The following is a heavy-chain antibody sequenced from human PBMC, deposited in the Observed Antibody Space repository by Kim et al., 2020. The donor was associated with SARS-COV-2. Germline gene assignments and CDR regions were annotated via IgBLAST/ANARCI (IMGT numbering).Heavy chain of an antibody. CDR1: GGSISNSSYY. Sequence: SETLSLTCTVTGGSISNSSYYWGWIRQPPGKGLEWIGSIYYSGSTYYNPSLKSRVTISVDTSKNQFSLKLSSVTAADTAVYYCARLPRRRYSGCYFDYWGQGTLVTVSS. J-gene: IGHJ4*02. V-gene: IGHV4-39*01. CDR2: IYYSGST. D-gene: IGHD5-12*01. CDR3: ARLPRRRYSGCYFDY.